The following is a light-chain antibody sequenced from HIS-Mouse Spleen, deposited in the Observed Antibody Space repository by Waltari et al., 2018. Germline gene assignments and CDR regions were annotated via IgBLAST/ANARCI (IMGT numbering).Light chain of an antibody. CDR3: AAWDDSLSGPV. J-gene: IGLJ3*02. V-gene: IGLV1-47*01. Sequence: QSVLTQPPSASGTPGQRVTISCSGSSSNIGSNYVNWYQQTPGTAPKLLIYRNNQRPSGVPDRFSGSKSGTSASLAISGLRSEDEADYYCAAWDDSLSGPVFGGGTKLTVL. CDR1: SSNIGSNY. CDR2: RNN.